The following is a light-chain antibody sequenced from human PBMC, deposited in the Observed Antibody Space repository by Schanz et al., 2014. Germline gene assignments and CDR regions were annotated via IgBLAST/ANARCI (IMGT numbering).Light chain of an antibody. Sequence: EIVMTQSPATLSVSPGESFTLSCRSLPLFLPPFSWHQQKPGQAPRLLIYGASTRAAGIPARFSGSGSGTEFTLTISSLQSEDFAVYYCQQYKSWPPTLTFGQGTRVEIK. CDR3: QQYKSWPPTLT. J-gene: IGKJ1*01. CDR2: GAS. V-gene: IGKV3-15*01. CDR1: PLFLPP.